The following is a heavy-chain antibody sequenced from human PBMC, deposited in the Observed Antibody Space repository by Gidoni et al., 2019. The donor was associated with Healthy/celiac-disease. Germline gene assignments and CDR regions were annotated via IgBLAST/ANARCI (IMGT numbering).Heavy chain of an antibody. Sequence: QVQLQQWGAGLLKPSATLSLTCAVYGGSLSGYYWSWIRQPPGKGLEWIGEINHSQSTNYNPSLKSRVTISVDTSKNQFSLKLSSVTAADTAVYYCARVEWELLYWYFDLWGRGTLVTVSS. CDR3: ARVEWELLYWYFDL. J-gene: IGHJ2*01. V-gene: IGHV4-34*01. D-gene: IGHD1-26*01. CDR1: GGSLSGYY. CDR2: INHSQST.